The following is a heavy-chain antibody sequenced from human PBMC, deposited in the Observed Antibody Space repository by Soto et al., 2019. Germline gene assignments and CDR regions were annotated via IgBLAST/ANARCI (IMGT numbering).Heavy chain of an antibody. J-gene: IGHJ4*01. D-gene: IGHD6-6*01. V-gene: IGHV1-18*01. Sequence: QVQLVQSGAEVKKPGASVKVSCKASGYTFTNYGINWVRQAPEQGLEWLGWVSAYNGERRYAQRVQARVIMTTVTSTTTTYMGLRSLRSDVTAVYYSSGGTSIPAAGAYWGQGTLVSVSS. CDR1: GYTFTNYG. CDR3: SGGTSIPAAGAY. CDR2: VSAYNGER.